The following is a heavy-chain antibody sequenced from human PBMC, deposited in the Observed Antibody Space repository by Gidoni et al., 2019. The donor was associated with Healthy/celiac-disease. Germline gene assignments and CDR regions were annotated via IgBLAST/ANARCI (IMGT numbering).Heavy chain of an antibody. Sequence: QVQLVESGGGVVQPGRSLRLSCAASGFTFSSYGMHWFRQAPGKGLEWVAVIWYDGSNKYYADSVKCRFTISRDNSKNTLYLQMNSLRAEDTAVYYCAREGSGYYFWGQGTLVTVSS. V-gene: IGHV3-33*01. CDR3: AREGSGYYF. CDR1: GFTFSSYG. J-gene: IGHJ4*02. D-gene: IGHD3-22*01. CDR2: IWYDGSNK.